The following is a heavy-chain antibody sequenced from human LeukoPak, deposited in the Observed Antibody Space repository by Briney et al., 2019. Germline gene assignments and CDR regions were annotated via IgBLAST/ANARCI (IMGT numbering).Heavy chain of an antibody. V-gene: IGHV1-2*02. Sequence: GASVKVSCKASGYTFTYSYMHWVRQAPGQGLEWMGWINPKSGGTHFAQNFQGRVTMTGDTSISIAYMELSRLSSDDTAIYYCASNRRYSGYDYIDFWGQGTLVTVSS. CDR1: GYTFTYSY. CDR3: ASNRRYSGYDYIDF. CDR2: INPKSGGT. J-gene: IGHJ4*02. D-gene: IGHD5-12*01.